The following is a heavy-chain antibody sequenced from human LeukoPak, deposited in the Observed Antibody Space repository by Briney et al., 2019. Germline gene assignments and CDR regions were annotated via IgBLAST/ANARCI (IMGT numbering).Heavy chain of an antibody. CDR1: GYTLTSYG. V-gene: IGHV1-18*01. Sequence: GASVKVSCKASGYTLTSYGISWVRQAPGQGLEWMGWISAYNGNTNYAQKLQGRVTMTTDTSTSTAYMELRSLRSDDTAVYYCARESLGYCSSTSCYTGAFDIWGQGTMVTVSS. D-gene: IGHD2-2*02. J-gene: IGHJ3*02. CDR3: ARESLGYCSSTSCYTGAFDI. CDR2: ISAYNGNT.